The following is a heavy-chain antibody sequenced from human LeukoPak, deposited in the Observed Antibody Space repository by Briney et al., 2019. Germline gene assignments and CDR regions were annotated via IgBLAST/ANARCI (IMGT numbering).Heavy chain of an antibody. J-gene: IGHJ5*02. Sequence: GASVKVSCKASGYTFTGYYMHWVRQAPGQGLEWMGWINPNSGGTNYAQKFQGRVTMTRDTSISTAYMELSRLRSDDTAVYYCARSGLQITMVRGVSHWFDPWGQGTLVTVSS. CDR2: INPNSGGT. V-gene: IGHV1-2*02. D-gene: IGHD3-10*01. CDR3: ARSGLQITMVRGVSHWFDP. CDR1: GYTFTGYY.